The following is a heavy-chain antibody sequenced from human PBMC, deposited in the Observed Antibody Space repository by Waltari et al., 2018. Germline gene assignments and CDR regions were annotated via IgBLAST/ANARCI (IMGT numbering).Heavy chain of an antibody. CDR3: AKDLFGIAAAGTVSAFDI. J-gene: IGHJ3*02. V-gene: IGHV4-4*07. D-gene: IGHD6-13*01. CDR1: GASVNDYY. Sequence: QLQESGPGLVKPSETLSLTCAVSGASVNDYYWNWIRQPAGKGLEWIASIYTSATTYYNPSLKSRVTISVDTSKNQFSLKLSSVTAEDTAVYYCAKDLFGIAAAGTVSAFDIWGQGTMVTVSS. CDR2: IYTSATT.